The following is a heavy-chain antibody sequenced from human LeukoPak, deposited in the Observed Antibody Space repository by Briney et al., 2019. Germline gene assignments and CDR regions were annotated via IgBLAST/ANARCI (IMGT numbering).Heavy chain of an antibody. D-gene: IGHD3-22*01. V-gene: IGHV3-23*01. CDR2: ISGDGFNT. CDR3: AKDNYDSSGSYSFQH. J-gene: IGHJ1*01. CDR1: GFTFGHYA. Sequence: GGSLRLSCAATGFTFGHYAMSWVRQAPGKGLEWVSAISGDGFNTYHADSVKGRFTIFRDNFRNTLYLQLSSLRAEDTALYFCAKDNYDSSGSYSFQHWGQGTLVTVSS.